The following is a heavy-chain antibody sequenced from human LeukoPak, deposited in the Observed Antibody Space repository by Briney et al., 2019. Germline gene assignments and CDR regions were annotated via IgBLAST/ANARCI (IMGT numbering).Heavy chain of an antibody. V-gene: IGHV1-69*05. J-gene: IGHJ4*02. CDR1: GGTFSSYA. D-gene: IGHD6-13*01. CDR3: ARVGNTGSSWYVSGDYYFDY. Sequence: SVKVSCKASGGTFSSYAISWVRQAPGQGLEWMGGIIPIFGTANYAQKFHGRVTITTDESTSTAYMELSSLRSEDTAVYYCARVGNTGSSWYVSGDYYFDYWGQGTLVTVSS. CDR2: IIPIFGTA.